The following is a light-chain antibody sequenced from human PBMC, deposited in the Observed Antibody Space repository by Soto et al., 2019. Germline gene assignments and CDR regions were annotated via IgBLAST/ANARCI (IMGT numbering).Light chain of an antibody. V-gene: IGKV3-11*01. J-gene: IGKJ1*01. Sequence: EFVLTQSPATLSLSPGERATLSCRASQSVSGHLAWYQQKAGQAPRLLIYIASNRAAGVPARFSGGGSGTDFTLTISSLEPEDFAVYYCQQRATWPPTFGQGTKVEIK. CDR3: QQRATWPPT. CDR1: QSVSGH. CDR2: IAS.